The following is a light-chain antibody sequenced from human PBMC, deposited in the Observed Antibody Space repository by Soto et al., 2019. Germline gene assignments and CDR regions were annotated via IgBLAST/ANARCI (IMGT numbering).Light chain of an antibody. J-gene: IGLJ2*01. CDR3: EARDDSLYGAV. V-gene: IGLV1-44*01. CDR2: NND. CDR1: SSNIGANP. Sequence: QAVVTEPPSASGTPGQRVTISCSGSSSNIGANPINWYQQLPGTAPKLLIYNNDQRPSGVPDRFSASKSGTSASLAISGLQSEDEADYYCEARDDSLYGAVLGGGTKLTVL.